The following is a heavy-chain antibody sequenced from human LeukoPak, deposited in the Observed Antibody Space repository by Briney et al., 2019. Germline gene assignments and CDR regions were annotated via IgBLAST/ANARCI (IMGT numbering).Heavy chain of an antibody. Sequence: PSETLSLTCTVSGGSISSSSYYWGWIRQPPGKGLEWIGGIYYSGSTYYNPSLKSRVTISVDTSKNQFSLKLSSVTAADTAVYYCASQGLRIPYYMDVWGKGTTVTVSS. V-gene: IGHV4-39*01. CDR2: IYYSGST. CDR1: GGSISSSSYY. J-gene: IGHJ6*03. D-gene: IGHD4-17*01. CDR3: ASQGLRIPYYMDV.